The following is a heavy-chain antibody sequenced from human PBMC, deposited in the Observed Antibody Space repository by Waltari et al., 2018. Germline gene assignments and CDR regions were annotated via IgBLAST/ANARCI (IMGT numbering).Heavy chain of an antibody. D-gene: IGHD3-3*01. CDR3: TRGGNYDFWSHTPFVDP. CDR1: GASFSAYY. CDR2: IRHPGNN. V-gene: IGHV4-34*01. Sequence: QVQLQQWGAGLLKPSETLSLTCSVSGASFSAYYWGWVRHVPGKGLEWIGQIRHPGNNNHNPSLQSRVAISIDTSRNQFSLRVFSVTAADTGLYFCTRGGNYDFWSHTPFVDPWGQGTQVTVSS. J-gene: IGHJ5*02.